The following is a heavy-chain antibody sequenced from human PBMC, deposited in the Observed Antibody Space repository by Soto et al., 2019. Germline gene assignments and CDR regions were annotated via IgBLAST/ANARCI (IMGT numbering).Heavy chain of an antibody. J-gene: IGHJ4*02. Sequence: GESMKNSTKGSGYSFTSYWIGWVRQMPGKGLEWMGIIYPGDSDTTYNPSFEGQVTMSADKSVGAASLQWSSLKTSDTAIYYCARRVFDRDGRSYFDFWVQGTLVTVSS. V-gene: IGHV5-51*01. CDR3: ARRVFDRDGRSYFDF. CDR1: GYSFTSYW. D-gene: IGHD3-22*01. CDR2: IYPGDSDT.